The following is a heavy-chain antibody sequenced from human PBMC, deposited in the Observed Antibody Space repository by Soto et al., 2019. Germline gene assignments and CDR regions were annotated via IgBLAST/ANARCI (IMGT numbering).Heavy chain of an antibody. V-gene: IGHV4-59*01. Sequence: SETLSLTCTVSGGSISSYYWSWIRQPPGKGLEWIGYIYYSGSTNYNPSLKSRVTISVDTSKNQFSLKLSSVTAADTAVYYCARGYYDSSFLLDYWGQGTLVTVS. J-gene: IGHJ4*02. CDR3: ARGYYDSSFLLDY. CDR1: GGSISSYY. CDR2: IYYSGST. D-gene: IGHD3-22*01.